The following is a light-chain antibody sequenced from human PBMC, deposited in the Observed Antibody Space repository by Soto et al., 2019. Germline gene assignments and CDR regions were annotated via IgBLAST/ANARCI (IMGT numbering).Light chain of an antibody. CDR1: SGHRSSV. J-gene: IGLJ1*01. Sequence: QLVLTLSPSASASLGASVKLTCTLSSGHRSSVIAWHQQKPEKGPRYLMKLKSDGSRRKGDGVPDRFSGSSAGTECYLAISSLQFADEADYYCQVWDTGTQTYVFGPGTKVTVL. V-gene: IGLV4-69*01. CDR2: LKSDGSR. CDR3: QVWDTGTQTYV.